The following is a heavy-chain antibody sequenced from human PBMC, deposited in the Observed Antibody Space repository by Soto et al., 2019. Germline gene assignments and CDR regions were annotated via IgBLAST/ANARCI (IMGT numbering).Heavy chain of an antibody. J-gene: IGHJ5*02. CDR3: ARGSVATRQSYNWFYP. CDR1: GDSVSSNSAA. D-gene: IGHD5-12*01. V-gene: IGHV6-1*01. Sequence: PSETLSLTCAISGDSVSSNSAAWNWIRQSPSRGLEWLGRTYYRSKWYNDYAVSVKSRITINPDTSKNQFSLQLNSVTPEDTAVYYCARGSVATRQSYNWFYPWGQGTLVTVSS. CDR2: TYYRSKWYN.